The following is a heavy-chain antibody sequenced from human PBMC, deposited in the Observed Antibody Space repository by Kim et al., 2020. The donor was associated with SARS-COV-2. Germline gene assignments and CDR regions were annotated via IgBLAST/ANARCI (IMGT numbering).Heavy chain of an antibody. D-gene: IGHD3-16*02. J-gene: IGHJ4*02. CDR3: AKAPCDYIWGSYRGFDY. V-gene: IGHV3-7*04. Sequence: SVKGRSTISRDNAKNSLFMHRNSLRAEDTAVYYCAKAPCDYIWGSYRGFDYWGQGTLVTVSS.